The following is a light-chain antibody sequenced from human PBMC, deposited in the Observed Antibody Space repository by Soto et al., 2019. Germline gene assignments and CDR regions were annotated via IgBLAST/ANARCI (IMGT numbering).Light chain of an antibody. CDR1: SSNIGSNY. J-gene: IGLJ3*02. V-gene: IGLV1-47*01. Sequence: LTQPPSASGTPGQRVTISCSGSSSNIGSNYVYWYQQLPGTAPKLLIYRNNQRPSGVPDRFSGSKSGTSASLAISGLRSEDEADYYCAAWDDSLSAWVFGGGTKLTVL. CDR3: AAWDDSLSAWV. CDR2: RNN.